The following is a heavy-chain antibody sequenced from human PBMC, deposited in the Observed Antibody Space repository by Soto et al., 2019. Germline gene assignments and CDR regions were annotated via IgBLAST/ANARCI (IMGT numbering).Heavy chain of an antibody. CDR3: ARVLYYGSGSYSPYGMDV. CDR2: VSPPFRTS. J-gene: IGHJ6*02. Sequence: QVQLVQSGAEVKKPGSSVKVSCKTSGVSFNNNGIGWVRQAPGHGLEWMGGVSPPFRTSNYARKFQGRISITSDASTGTVNMELSSLTSEDTAQYYCARVLYYGSGSYSPYGMDVWGQGTRLTVSS. CDR1: GVSFNNNG. D-gene: IGHD3-10*01. V-gene: IGHV1-69*01.